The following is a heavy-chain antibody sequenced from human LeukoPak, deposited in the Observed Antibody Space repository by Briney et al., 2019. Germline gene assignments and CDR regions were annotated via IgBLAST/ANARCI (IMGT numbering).Heavy chain of an antibody. D-gene: IGHD4-11*01. CDR1: GGTFSSYA. V-gene: IGHV1-69*05. Sequence: SVKVSCKASGGTFSSYAISWVRQAPGQGLEWMGGIIPIFGTANYAQKFQGRVTITTDESTSTAYMELSSLTSEDTAVYYCARHRTTVTTHFDYWGQGTLVTVSS. J-gene: IGHJ4*02. CDR2: IIPIFGTA. CDR3: ARHRTTVTTHFDY.